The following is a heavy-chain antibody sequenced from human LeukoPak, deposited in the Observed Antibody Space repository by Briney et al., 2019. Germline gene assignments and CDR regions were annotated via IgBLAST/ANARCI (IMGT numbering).Heavy chain of an antibody. CDR3: AKEGYRGRLGY. V-gene: IGHV3-23*01. Sequence: PGGSLRLPCAASGFTFSSYAMSWVRQAPGKGRGWVSAISGSGGSTYYADSVKGRFTISRDNSKNTLYLQMNSLRAEDTAVYYCAKEGYRGRLGYWGQGTLVTVSS. CDR2: ISGSGGST. J-gene: IGHJ4*02. D-gene: IGHD2-15*01. CDR1: GFTFSSYA.